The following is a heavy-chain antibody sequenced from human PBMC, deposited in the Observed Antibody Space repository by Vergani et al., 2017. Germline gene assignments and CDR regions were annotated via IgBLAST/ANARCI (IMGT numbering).Heavy chain of an antibody. Sequence: QVQLQESGPGLVKPSETLSLTCTVSGGSISSYYWSWIRQPPGKGLEWIGYIYYSGSTNYNPSLKSRVTISLDTSKNQFSLKLSSVTAADTAVYYCARTYYYDSSGYFWGNYFDYWGQGTLVTVSS. J-gene: IGHJ4*02. D-gene: IGHD3-22*01. V-gene: IGHV4-59*01. CDR3: ARTYYYDSSGYFWGNYFDY. CDR2: IYYSGST. CDR1: GGSISSYY.